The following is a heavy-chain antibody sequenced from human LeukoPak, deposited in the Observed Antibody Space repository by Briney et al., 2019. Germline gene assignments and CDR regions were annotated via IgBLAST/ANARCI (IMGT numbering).Heavy chain of an antibody. CDR1: GGSISSYY. D-gene: IGHD3-3*01. CDR3: ARAGGGYYDFWSGYYAFDI. Sequence: SETLSLTCTVSGGSISSYYWSWIRQPAGKGLEWIGRMYTSGNTNYNPSLKSRVTISVDTSKNQFSLKLSSVTAADTAVYYCARAGGGYYDFWSGYYAFDIWGQGTMVTVSS. V-gene: IGHV4-4*07. J-gene: IGHJ3*02. CDR2: MYTSGNT.